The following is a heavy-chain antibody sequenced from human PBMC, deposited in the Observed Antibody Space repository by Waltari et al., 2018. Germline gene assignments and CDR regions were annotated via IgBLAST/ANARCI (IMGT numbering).Heavy chain of an antibody. J-gene: IGHJ5*02. V-gene: IGHV4-4*07. CDR3: ARDPGVQHSSSWYGWFDP. CDR1: GGSISSYY. CDR2: IYTSGST. D-gene: IGHD6-13*01. Sequence: QVQLQESGPGLVKPSETLSLTCTVSGGSISSYYWSWIRQPAGKGLEWIWRIYTSGSTNYNPSLKSRVTMSIDTSKNQFSLKLSSVTAADTAVYYCARDPGVQHSSSWYGWFDPWGQGTLVTVSS.